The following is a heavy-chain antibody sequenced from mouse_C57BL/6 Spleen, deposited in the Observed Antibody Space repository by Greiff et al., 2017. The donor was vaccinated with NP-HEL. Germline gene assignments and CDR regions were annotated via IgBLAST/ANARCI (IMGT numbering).Heavy chain of an antibody. D-gene: IGHD3-3*01. CDR3: ARAGPSLYYFDY. CDR1: GYTFTSYW. CDR2: IDPNSGGT. Sequence: QVQLKQPGAELVKPGASVKLSCKASGYTFTSYWMHWVKQRPGRGLEWIGRIDPNSGGTKYNEKFKSKATLTVDKPSSTAYMQLSSLTSEDSAVYYCARAGPSLYYFDYWGQGTTLTVSS. V-gene: IGHV1-72*01. J-gene: IGHJ2*01.